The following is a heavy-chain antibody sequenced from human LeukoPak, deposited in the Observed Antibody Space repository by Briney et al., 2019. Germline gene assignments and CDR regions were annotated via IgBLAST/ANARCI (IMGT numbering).Heavy chain of an antibody. CDR2: INHNGRT. Sequence: SETPSLTCAVSGGSFRAYYWIWLRQPPGKGLEGIGEINHNGRTSYNPSLKRRAPMSVDTSKNQFSLTLSSVTAADTAVYYCAIVRVSAVVAAYFDYRGQGTLVTVCS. V-gene: IGHV4-34*01. CDR1: GGSFRAYY. CDR3: AIVRVSAVVAAYFDY. D-gene: IGHD2-15*01. J-gene: IGHJ4*02.